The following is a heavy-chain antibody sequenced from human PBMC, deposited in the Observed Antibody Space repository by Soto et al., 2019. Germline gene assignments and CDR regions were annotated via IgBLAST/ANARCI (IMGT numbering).Heavy chain of an antibody. Sequence: QLQLVQSGDDVKKPGASVKVSCKASGYTFTSYGITWVRHAPGQGLEWMGKISKHNGITNIAQKVQGRVTITTDTSTIIAYMELRRLRVDDTVFYICAREEHTGTIDYWGQEALVTVSA. CDR3: AREEHTGTIDY. CDR2: ISKHNGIT. V-gene: IGHV1-18*01. CDR1: GYTFTSYG. D-gene: IGHD1-7*01. J-gene: IGHJ4*02.